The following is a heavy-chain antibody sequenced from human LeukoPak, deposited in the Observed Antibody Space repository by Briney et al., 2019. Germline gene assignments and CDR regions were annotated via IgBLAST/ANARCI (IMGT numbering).Heavy chain of an antibody. CDR3: ARTWIQLWLHYYYYMDV. CDR2: IRYDGSNK. Sequence: PGGSLRLSCAASGFTFSSYGMHWVRQAPGKGLEWVAFIRYDGSNKYYADSVKGRFTISRDNSKNTLYLQMNSLRAEDTAVYYCARTWIQLWLHYYYYMDVWGKGTTVTVSS. J-gene: IGHJ6*03. CDR1: GFTFSSYG. V-gene: IGHV3-30*02. D-gene: IGHD5-18*01.